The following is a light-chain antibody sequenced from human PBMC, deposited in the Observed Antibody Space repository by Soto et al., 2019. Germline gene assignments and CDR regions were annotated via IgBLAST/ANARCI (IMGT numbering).Light chain of an antibody. CDR3: VHYFGSSRT. V-gene: IGKV3-20*01. J-gene: IGKJ1*01. CDR2: AVS. Sequence: EIVLTQSPGTLSLSPGQRATISCRASRTVDSTYLAWYQQKPGQAPRLLIYAVSTRATGIPDRFSGSGSGTSFTLTSGRREPEDFEVYHCVHYFGSSRTFGQGTKVEIK. CDR1: RTVDSTY.